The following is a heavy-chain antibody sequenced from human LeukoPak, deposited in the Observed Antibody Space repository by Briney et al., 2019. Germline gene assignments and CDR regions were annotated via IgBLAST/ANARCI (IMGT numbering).Heavy chain of an antibody. CDR2: IYSGGST. CDR3: AHCNGWYPYYCYMDV. J-gene: IGHJ6*03. D-gene: IGHD6-19*01. Sequence: PGGSLRLSCAASGFTVSSNYMSWVRQAPGKGLEWVSVIYSGGSTYYADSVKGRFTISRDNSKNTLYLHMNSLRAEDRAVYYCAHCNGWYPYYCYMDVWGKGTTVTVSS. CDR1: GFTVSSNY. V-gene: IGHV3-53*01.